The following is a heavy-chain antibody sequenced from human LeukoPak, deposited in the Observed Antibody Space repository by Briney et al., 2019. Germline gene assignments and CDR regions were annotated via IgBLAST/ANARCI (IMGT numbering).Heavy chain of an antibody. D-gene: IGHD2-21*02. Sequence: GASVKVSCKASGYTFTGYYMHWVRQAPGQGLECMGGFDPEDSETIFAQKFQGRVTMTKDTSTDTAYMELSSLKSEDTAVYFCATRTVPTAIHSAFDIWGQGTLVTVSS. CDR3: ATRTVPTAIHSAFDI. J-gene: IGHJ3*02. CDR2: FDPEDSET. CDR1: GYTFTGYY. V-gene: IGHV1-24*01.